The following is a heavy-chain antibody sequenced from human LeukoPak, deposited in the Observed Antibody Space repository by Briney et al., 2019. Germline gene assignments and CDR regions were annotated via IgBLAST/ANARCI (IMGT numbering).Heavy chain of an antibody. CDR2: IIPIFGTA. J-gene: IGHJ3*02. V-gene: IGHV1-69*01. CDR1: GGTFSSYT. D-gene: IGHD3-22*01. Sequence: SVKVSCKASGGTFSSYTISWVRQAPGQGLEWMGGIIPIFGTANYAQKFQGRVTITADESTSTAYMELSSLRSEDTAVYYCARVLDYYDSSGYYYAGAFDIWGQGTMVTVSS. CDR3: ARVLDYYDSSGYYYAGAFDI.